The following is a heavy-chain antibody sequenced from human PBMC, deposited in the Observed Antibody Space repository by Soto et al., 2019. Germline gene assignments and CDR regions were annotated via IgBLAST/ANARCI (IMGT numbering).Heavy chain of an antibody. CDR2: ISSSSSYI. CDR1: GFTFSSYS. D-gene: IGHD2-2*02. Sequence: EVQLVESGGGLVKPGGSLRLSCAASGFTFSSYSMNWVRQAPGKGLEWVSSISSSSSYIYYADSVKGRFTISRDNAKNSLYLQMNSLRAEDTAVYYCARDGVCSSTSFYTGLDYYYYGMDVWGQGTTFTVSS. V-gene: IGHV3-21*01. CDR3: ARDGVCSSTSFYTGLDYYYYGMDV. J-gene: IGHJ6*02.